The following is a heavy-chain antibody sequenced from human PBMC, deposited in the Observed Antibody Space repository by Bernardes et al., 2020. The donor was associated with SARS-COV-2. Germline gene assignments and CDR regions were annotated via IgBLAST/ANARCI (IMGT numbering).Heavy chain of an antibody. J-gene: IGHJ6*02. CDR2: ISSSGRS. CDR3: AGSSCGIDCYIGGLRSWDYGMDV. CDR1: VCSIRRRNYY. V-gene: IGHV4-39*01. Sequence: ETLSLTCPVSVCSIRRRNYYWVWPPHPRERALVCIVCISSSGRSHHNLSLRARHRDSVDTSKNQFSLRLSFVTAADTAVYYCAGSSCGIDCYIGGLRSWDYGMDVWGQGTTVAVYS. D-gene: IGHD2-21*02.